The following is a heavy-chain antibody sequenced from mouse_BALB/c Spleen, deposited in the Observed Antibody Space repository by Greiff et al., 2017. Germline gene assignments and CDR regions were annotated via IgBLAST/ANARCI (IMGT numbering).Heavy chain of an antibody. J-gene: IGHJ4*01. CDR1: GYAFSSYW. Sequence: QVQLKESGAELVRPGSSVKISCKASGYAFSSYWMNWVKQRPGQGLEWIGQIYPGDGDTNYNGKFKGKATLTADKSSSTAYMQLSSLTSEDSAVYFCARNGNFLFYAMDYWGQGTSVTVSS. D-gene: IGHD2-1*01. CDR2: IYPGDGDT. CDR3: ARNGNFLFYAMDY. V-gene: IGHV1-80*01.